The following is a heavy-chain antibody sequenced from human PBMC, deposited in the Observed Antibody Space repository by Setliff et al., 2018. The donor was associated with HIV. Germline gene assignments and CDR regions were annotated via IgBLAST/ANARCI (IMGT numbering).Heavy chain of an antibody. Sequence: ASVKVSCKASGYIFTNQYITWVRQAPGQGLGWMGWISPHNGNTKYGEKFQARVTMTADTSTTTAYMELRSLTSDDTAMYYCAKGYTWSVAGALDVWGQGTRVTVSS. CDR3: AKGYTWSVAGALDV. J-gene: IGHJ3*01. D-gene: IGHD1-1*01. V-gene: IGHV1-18*01. CDR2: ISPHNGNT. CDR1: GYIFTNQY.